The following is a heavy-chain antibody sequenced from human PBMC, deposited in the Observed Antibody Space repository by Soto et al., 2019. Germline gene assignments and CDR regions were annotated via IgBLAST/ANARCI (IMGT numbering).Heavy chain of an antibody. CDR2: ISGSGGST. Sequence: GGSLRLSCAASGFTFSSYAMSWVRQAPGKGLEWVSAISGSGGSTYYADSVKGRFTISRDNSKNTLYLQMNSLRAEDTAVYYCAKDPRFLEWLLGNWFDPWGQGTLVTVSS. D-gene: IGHD3-3*01. CDR1: GFTFSSYA. V-gene: IGHV3-23*01. J-gene: IGHJ5*02. CDR3: AKDPRFLEWLLGNWFDP.